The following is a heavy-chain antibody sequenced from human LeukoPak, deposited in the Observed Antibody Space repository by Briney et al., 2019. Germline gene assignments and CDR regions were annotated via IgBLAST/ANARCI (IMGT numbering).Heavy chain of an antibody. J-gene: IGHJ4*02. D-gene: IGHD4-17*01. CDR1: GFTFSSYS. CDR3: ARRAYGDDSFDY. Sequence: PGGSLRLSCAASGFTFSSYSMNWVRQAPGKGLEWVSSISSSSSYIYYADSVKGRFTISRDNAKNSLYLQMNSLRDEDTAVYYCARRAYGDDSFDYWGQGTLVTVSS. V-gene: IGHV3-21*06. CDR2: ISSSSSYI.